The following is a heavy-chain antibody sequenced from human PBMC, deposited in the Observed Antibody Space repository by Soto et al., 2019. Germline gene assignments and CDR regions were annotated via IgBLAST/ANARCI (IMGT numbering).Heavy chain of an antibody. CDR1: GFTFSDSW. Sequence: EVQLVESGGGLVQPGGSLRLSCAASGFTFSDSWMDWARQAPGKGPEWVANIKQHGSEKNYVDSVKGRVTISRDNAKNSLYLQMNSLRAEDTAVYYCASLGRHGWGQGTTVTVSS. V-gene: IGHV3-7*01. CDR2: IKQHGSEK. J-gene: IGHJ6*02. D-gene: IGHD3-16*01. CDR3: ASLGRHG.